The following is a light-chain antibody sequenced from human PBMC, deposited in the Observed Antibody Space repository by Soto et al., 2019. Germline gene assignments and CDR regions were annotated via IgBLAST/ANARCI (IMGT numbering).Light chain of an antibody. J-gene: IGLJ1*01. CDR1: SSDVGGYNY. CDR3: ISYTSSSPYV. CDR2: DVS. V-gene: IGLV2-14*03. Sequence: QSALTPPASVSGSPGQSFTISCTGTSSDVGGYNYVSWYQHHPGKAPKLIIFDVSNRPSGISNRFSGSKSGNTASLTISGLQAEDEADYYCISYTSSSPYVFGTGTKVTVL.